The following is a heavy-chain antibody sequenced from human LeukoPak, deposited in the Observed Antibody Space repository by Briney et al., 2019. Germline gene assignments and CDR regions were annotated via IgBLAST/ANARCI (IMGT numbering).Heavy chain of an antibody. CDR2: IPYDGSNK. Sequence: PGGSLRLSCAASGFTFSSYAMHWVRQAPGKGLEWVAVIPYDGSNKYYADSVKGRFTISRDNSKNTLYLQMNSLRAEDTAVYYCARGPRTYSSGWGHFDYWGQGTLVTVSS. V-gene: IGHV3-30-3*01. CDR3: ARGPRTYSSGWGHFDY. D-gene: IGHD6-19*01. CDR1: GFTFSSYA. J-gene: IGHJ4*02.